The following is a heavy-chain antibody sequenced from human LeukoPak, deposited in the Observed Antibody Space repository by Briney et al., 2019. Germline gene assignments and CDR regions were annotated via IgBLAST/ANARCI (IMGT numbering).Heavy chain of an antibody. J-gene: IGHJ4*02. V-gene: IGHV3-23*01. CDR2: ISGSGGST. Sequence: GGSLRLSCAASGFTFSSFAMSWVRQAPGKGLEWVSSISGSGGSTYYTESVKGRFTISRDNSKNTLYVQMNSLRAEDTAVYYCAKLGSGSYYIDFWGQGTLVTVSS. CDR1: GFTFSSFA. D-gene: IGHD3-3*01. CDR3: AKLGSGSYYIDF.